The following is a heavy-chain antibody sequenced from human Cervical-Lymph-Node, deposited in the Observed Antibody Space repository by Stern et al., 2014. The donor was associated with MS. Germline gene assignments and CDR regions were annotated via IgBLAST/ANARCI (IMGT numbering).Heavy chain of an antibody. D-gene: IGHD1-14*01. V-gene: IGHV3-23*04. J-gene: IGHJ4*02. CDR1: GFTFSTYG. CDR2: IIGPGSTT. Sequence: EMQLVESGGDLVQPGGSLRLSCAASGFTFSTYGMSWVRQTPGKGLEWVSSIIGPGSTTHCAAPVKGRFPISRDNPKHTLLLQLSSLRAEDTPVYFCSRGARETQHNPLYDWGQGTLVTVAS. CDR3: SRGARETQHNPLYD.